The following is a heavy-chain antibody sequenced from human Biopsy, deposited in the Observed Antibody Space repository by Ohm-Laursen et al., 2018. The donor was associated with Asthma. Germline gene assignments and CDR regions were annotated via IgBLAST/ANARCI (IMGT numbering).Heavy chain of an antibody. D-gene: IGHD5-12*01. V-gene: IGHV3-30*18. CDR2: ISYDGNHK. CDR3: AKRRGYSGHDNDY. Sequence: SLRLSCAASGFMFRSFGMHWVRQAPGKGLEWVAVISYDGNHKFYEDSVKGRFTISRYNSKNSLYLQKNSLRTEDTAVYFSAKRRGYSGHDNDYWGQGTLVIVSS. CDR1: GFMFRSFG. J-gene: IGHJ4*02.